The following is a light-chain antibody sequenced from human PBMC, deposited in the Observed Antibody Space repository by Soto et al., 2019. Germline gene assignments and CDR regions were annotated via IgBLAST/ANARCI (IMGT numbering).Light chain of an antibody. CDR1: QSLNNY. V-gene: IGKV1-5*03. CDR2: KAS. CDR3: QHYRGYPIT. Sequence: DIQMTQSPSTLSASVGDRVTITCRASQSLNNYLAWYQQKPGKAPKLLIYKASSLQSGVPSRFSGSGSGTEFTLTISNLQHDDLATYSRQHYRGYPITYGGRTKVQI. J-gene: IGKJ4*01.